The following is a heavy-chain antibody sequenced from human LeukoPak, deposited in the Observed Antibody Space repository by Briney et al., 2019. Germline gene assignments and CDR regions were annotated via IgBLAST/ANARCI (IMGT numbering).Heavy chain of an antibody. CDR3: ARGPPGYCSGGSCYWDY. V-gene: IGHV4-38-2*01. CDR1: GYSISSGYY. CDR2: IYYRGSA. D-gene: IGHD2-15*01. Sequence: PSEPLSLTCAVSGYSISSGYYWGWIRQPPGKGLEWIGSIYYRGSAYYNPALKSRVTISVDTSKNQLSLKLSSVTAADTAVYYCARGPPGYCSGGSCYWDYWGQGTLVTVSS. J-gene: IGHJ4*02.